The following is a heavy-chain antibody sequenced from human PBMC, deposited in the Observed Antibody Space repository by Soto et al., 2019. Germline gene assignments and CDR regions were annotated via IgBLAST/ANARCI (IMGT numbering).Heavy chain of an antibody. CDR3: ARSPGAAAGMDNWFDP. Sequence: QVQLVQSGAEVKKPGSSVKISCKASGGTFSSYAISWVRQAPGQGLEWMGGIIPIFGTANYAQKFQGRVTITADESTSTAYMELSSLRSEDTAVYYCARSPGAAAGMDNWFDPWGQGTLVTVSS. V-gene: IGHV1-69*01. J-gene: IGHJ5*02. CDR2: IIPIFGTA. D-gene: IGHD2-8*01. CDR1: GGTFSSYA.